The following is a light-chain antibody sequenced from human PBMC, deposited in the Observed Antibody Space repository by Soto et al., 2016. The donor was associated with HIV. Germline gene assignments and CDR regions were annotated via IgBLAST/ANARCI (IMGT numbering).Light chain of an antibody. CDR3: LQDYSYPFT. V-gene: IGKV1-6*01. CDR2: STS. J-gene: IGKJ2*01. CDR1: QGIKNE. Sequence: AIQMTQFPSSLSAFVGDRVTITCRASQGIKNELAWYQQRPGKAPKLLIYSTSSLGSEVPSRFGGSASGTDFTLTISSLQPEDSASYFCLQDYSYPFTFGRGTKLEIK.